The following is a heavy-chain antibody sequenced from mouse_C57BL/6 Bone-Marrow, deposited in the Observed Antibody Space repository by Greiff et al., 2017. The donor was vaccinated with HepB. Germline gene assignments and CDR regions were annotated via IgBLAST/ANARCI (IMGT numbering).Heavy chain of an antibody. CDR3: ARSGFTTVVATEGY. CDR1: GYTFTSYW. CDR2: IYPGSGST. V-gene: IGHV1-55*01. Sequence: VQLQHPGAELVKPGASVKMSCKASGYTFTSYWITWVKQRPGQGLEWIGDIYPGSGSTNYNEKFKSKATLTVDTSSSTAYMQLSSLTSEDSAVYYCARSGFTTVVATEGYWGQGTTLTVSS. D-gene: IGHD1-1*01. J-gene: IGHJ2*01.